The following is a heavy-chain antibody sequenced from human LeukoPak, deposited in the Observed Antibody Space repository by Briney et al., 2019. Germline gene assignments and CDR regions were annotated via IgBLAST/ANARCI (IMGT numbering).Heavy chain of an antibody. J-gene: IGHJ5*02. V-gene: IGHV1-24*01. Sequence: ASVKVSCKVSGYTFTVMSIHWVRQTPGKGLEWLGGIDPESGERVYAQNFRGRVTMSEDTSTDTAYMEVSSLRSEDTAIYYCADFGVVTNWFDPRGQGTLVTVSS. CDR2: IDPESGER. CDR1: GYTFTVMS. D-gene: IGHD3-3*01. CDR3: ADFGVVTNWFDP.